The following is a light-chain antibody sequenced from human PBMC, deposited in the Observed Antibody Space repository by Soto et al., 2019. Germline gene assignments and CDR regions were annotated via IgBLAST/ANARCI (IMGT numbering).Light chain of an antibody. CDR1: SGDIGNYNA. V-gene: IGLV2-14*01. CDR2: EVS. Sequence: QSALTQPASVSGSPGQSITIPCTGTSGDIGNYNAVSWYQQHPGKAPKLIIYEVSHRPSGVSDRFSGSKSGNTASLTISGLQSEDEADYHCSSFTSSITYVFGTGTKLTVL. J-gene: IGLJ1*01. CDR3: SSFTSSITYV.